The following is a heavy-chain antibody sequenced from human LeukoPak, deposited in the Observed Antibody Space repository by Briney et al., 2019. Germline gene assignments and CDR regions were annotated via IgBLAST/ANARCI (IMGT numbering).Heavy chain of an antibody. CDR2: IKQDGSEK. D-gene: IGHD6-6*01. V-gene: IGHV3-7*01. CDR3: ARDHSSSSRAFDI. J-gene: IGHJ3*02. CDR1: GFTFSSYW. Sequence: GGSLRLSCAASGFTFSSYWMSWVRQAPGKGLEWVANIKQDGSEKYYVDSVKGRFTISRDNAKNSLYLQMNSLRAEDTAVHYCARDHSSSSRAFDIWGQGTMVTVSS.